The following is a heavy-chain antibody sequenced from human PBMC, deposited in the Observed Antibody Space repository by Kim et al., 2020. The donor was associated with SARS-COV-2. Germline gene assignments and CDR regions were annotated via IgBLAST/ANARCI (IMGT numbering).Heavy chain of an antibody. CDR3: ARGSSSWNYPF. CDR2: T. J-gene: IGHJ4*02. V-gene: IGHV1-3*01. D-gene: IGHD3-10*01. Sequence: TKYSQKFQGRVTIIRDTSANIAYMDLSSLTSEDTAIYYCARGSSSWNYPFWGQGTLVTVSS.